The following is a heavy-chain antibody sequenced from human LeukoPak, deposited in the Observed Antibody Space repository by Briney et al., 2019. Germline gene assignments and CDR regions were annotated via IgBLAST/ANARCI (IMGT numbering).Heavy chain of an antibody. Sequence: GGSLRLSCAASGFTFSSYAMSWVRQAPGKGLEWVSAISGSGGSTYYADSVKGRFTISRDNSKNTLYLQMNSLRAEDTAVYYCAKNLHSSSSGPATPFDCWGQGTLVTVSS. D-gene: IGHD6-6*01. J-gene: IGHJ4*02. CDR1: GFTFSSYA. CDR2: ISGSGGST. V-gene: IGHV3-23*01. CDR3: AKNLHSSSSGPATPFDC.